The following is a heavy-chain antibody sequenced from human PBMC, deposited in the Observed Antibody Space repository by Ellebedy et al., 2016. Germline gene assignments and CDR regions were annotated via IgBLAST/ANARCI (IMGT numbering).Heavy chain of an antibody. J-gene: IGHJ2*01. CDR1: GFSFSSYG. D-gene: IGHD5-24*01. CDR3: AKDGGLGRWLLGWYFDL. V-gene: IGHV3-30*18. CDR2: ISFDGSNK. Sequence: GESLKISXAASGFSFSSYGMYWVRQAQGKGLEWVAVISFDGSNKYYADSVKGRFTISRDNSKNTLYLQMNSLRAEDTAVYYCAKDGGLGRWLLGWYFDLWGRGTLVTVSS.